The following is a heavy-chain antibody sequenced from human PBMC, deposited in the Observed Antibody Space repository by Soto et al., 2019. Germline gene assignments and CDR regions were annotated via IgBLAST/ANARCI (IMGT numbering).Heavy chain of an antibody. CDR1: GFTFSGYA. CDR3: ASKVSGSTGRPDLWYFDL. CDR2: ISGGGDAT. J-gene: IGHJ2*01. V-gene: IGHV3-23*01. D-gene: IGHD3-10*01. Sequence: EVQLLDSGGGLVQPGGSVRLSCAASGFTFSGYALTWVRQAPGKGLEWVSAISGGGDATFYADSVKGRFTISRDNSKNTLYLQMNTLRGEDTAVYYCASKVSGSTGRPDLWYFDLWGRGTIVTVTS.